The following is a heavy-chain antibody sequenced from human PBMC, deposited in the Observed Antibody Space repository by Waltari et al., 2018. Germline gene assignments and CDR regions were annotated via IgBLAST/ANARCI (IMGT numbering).Heavy chain of an antibody. CDR3: AKDGITGTTDAFDI. J-gene: IGHJ3*02. Sequence: EVQLVESGGGLVQPGGSLRLSCAASGFTFSSYAMSWVRQAPGKGLDVVSAISCSVGITYSPDTVKGRFTISRDNSENTLYLQMNSLGAEDTAVYYCAKDGITGTTDAFDIWGQGTMVTVSS. CDR1: GFTFSSYA. CDR2: ISCSVGIT. D-gene: IGHD1-7*01. V-gene: IGHV3-23*04.